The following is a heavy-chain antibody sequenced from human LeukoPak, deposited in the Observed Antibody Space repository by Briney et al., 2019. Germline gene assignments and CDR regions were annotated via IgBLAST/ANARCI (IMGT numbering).Heavy chain of an antibody. V-gene: IGHV1-2*02. D-gene: IGHD1-7*01. CDR2: INPNSGGT. CDR3: ARSCITGTTYNWFDP. J-gene: IGHJ5*02. Sequence: ASVKVSCKASGYTFTGYYMHWVRQAPGQGLEWMGWINPNSGGTNYAQKFQGRVTMTRDTSISTAYMELSRLRSDDTAVYYCARSCITGTTYNWFDPWGQGTLVTVSS. CDR1: GYTFTGYY.